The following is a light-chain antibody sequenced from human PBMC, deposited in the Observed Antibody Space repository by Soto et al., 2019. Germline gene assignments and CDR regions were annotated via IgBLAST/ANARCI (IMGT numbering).Light chain of an antibody. CDR2: EVS. J-gene: IGLJ1*01. CDR1: GSDVGSYKY. V-gene: IGLV2-14*01. CDR3: SSYTTSNAPLYV. Sequence: QSALTQPASVSGSLGQSITMSCTGTGSDVGSYKYVSWYQQHPGKAPKLIIFEVSNRPSGVSDRFSGSKSGNTASLTISGLQAEDEANYYCSSYTTSNAPLYVFGTGTKLTV.